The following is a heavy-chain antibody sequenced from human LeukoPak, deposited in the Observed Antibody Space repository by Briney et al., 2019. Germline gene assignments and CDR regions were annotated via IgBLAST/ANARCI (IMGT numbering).Heavy chain of an antibody. CDR3: ARDLRQWLGTERVSWFDP. J-gene: IGHJ5*02. V-gene: IGHV4-4*07. CDR1: GGSISSYY. CDR2: IYTSGST. Sequence: SETLSLTCTVSGGSISSYYWSWIRQPAGKGLEWIGRIYTSGSTNYNPSLKSRVTMSVDTSKNQFSLKLSSVTAADTAVYYCARDLRQWLGTERVSWFDPWGQGTLVTVPS. D-gene: IGHD6-19*01.